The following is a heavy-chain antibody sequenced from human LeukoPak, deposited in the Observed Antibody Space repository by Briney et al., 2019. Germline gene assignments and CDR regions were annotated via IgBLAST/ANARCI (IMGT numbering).Heavy chain of an antibody. J-gene: IGHJ4*02. D-gene: IGHD3-3*02. CDR2: IYSGGST. V-gene: IGHV3-66*01. Sequence: SGGSLRLSCAASGFTVSSNYMSWVRQAPGQGLEWVSVIYSGGSTYYADSVKGRFTISRDTSKNTLYLQMNSLRAEDTAVYYCARDAEHSDYWGQGTLVTVSS. CDR1: GFTVSSNY. CDR3: ARDAEHSDY.